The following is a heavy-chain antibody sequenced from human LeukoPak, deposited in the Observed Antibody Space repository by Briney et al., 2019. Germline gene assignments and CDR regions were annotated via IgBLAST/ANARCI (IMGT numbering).Heavy chain of an antibody. D-gene: IGHD5-18*01. CDR2: ISAYNGNT. Sequence: ASVKVSCKASGYTFTSYYMHWVRQAPGQGLEWMGWISAYNGNTNYAQKLQGRVTMTTDTSTSTAYMELRSLRSDDTAVYYCAREELDSYGDPYYFDYWGQGTLVTVSS. V-gene: IGHV1-18*04. J-gene: IGHJ4*02. CDR1: GYTFTSYY. CDR3: AREELDSYGDPYYFDY.